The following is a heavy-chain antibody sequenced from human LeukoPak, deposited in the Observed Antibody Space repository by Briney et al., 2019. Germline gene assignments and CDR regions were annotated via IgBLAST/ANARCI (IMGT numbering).Heavy chain of an antibody. CDR1: GFTFSDAW. CDR3: TESLVH. CDR2: ITSRTNGGTT. V-gene: IGHV3-15*01. Sequence: GGALRLSCAASGFTFSDAWMTWVRLAPGKGLEWLGRITSRTNGGTTEYAAIVKGRFTISRDDSKDTLFLQMDSLTTEDTAVYYCTESLVHWGQGARVTVSS. J-gene: IGHJ4*02. D-gene: IGHD6-13*01.